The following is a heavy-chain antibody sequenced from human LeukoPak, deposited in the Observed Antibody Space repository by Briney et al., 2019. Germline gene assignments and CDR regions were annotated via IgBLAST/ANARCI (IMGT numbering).Heavy chain of an antibody. CDR3: AREEYSPGAVDY. V-gene: IGHV4-39*01. D-gene: IGHD6-6*01. J-gene: IGHJ4*02. Sequence: SETLLLTCSVSGGSISSSSYYWAWIRQPPGKGLEWIGSIYYSGSTYYNPSLKSRVTISVDTSKNQFSLKVSSVTAADTAVYYCAREEYSPGAVDYWGQGALVTVSS. CDR2: IYYSGST. CDR1: GGSISSSSYY.